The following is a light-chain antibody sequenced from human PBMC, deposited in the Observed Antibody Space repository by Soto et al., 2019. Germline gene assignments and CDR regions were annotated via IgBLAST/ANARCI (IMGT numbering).Light chain of an antibody. CDR3: QQSSSTLLT. V-gene: IGKV1-39*01. J-gene: IGKJ4*01. Sequence: DIQMTQSPSSLSASVGDRVTITCRASQSISSYLNWYRQKPGKAPKLLIYAASSLQSGVPSRFSGSGFGTDFTLTISSLQPEDFATYYCQQSSSTLLTFAGGTKVEIK. CDR1: QSISSY. CDR2: AAS.